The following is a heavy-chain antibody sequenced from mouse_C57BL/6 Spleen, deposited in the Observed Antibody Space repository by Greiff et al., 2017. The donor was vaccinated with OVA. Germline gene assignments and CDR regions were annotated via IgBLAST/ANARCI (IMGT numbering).Heavy chain of an antibody. CDR3: ARHYGYYYAMDY. CDR1: GYTFTSYW. Sequence: VQLQQPGTELVKPGASVKLSCKASGYTFTSYWMHWVKQRPGQGLEWIGEIDPSDSYTNYNQKFKGKSTLTVDKSSSTAYMQLSSLTSEDSAVYYCARHYGYYYAMDYWGQGTSVTVSS. D-gene: IGHD1-1*01. V-gene: IGHV1-69*01. CDR2: IDPSDSYT. J-gene: IGHJ4*01.